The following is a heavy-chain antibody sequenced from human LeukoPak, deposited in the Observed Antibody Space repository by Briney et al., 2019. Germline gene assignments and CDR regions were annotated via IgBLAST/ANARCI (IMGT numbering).Heavy chain of an antibody. V-gene: IGHV3-74*01. CDR1: GFTFSNYW. J-gene: IGHJ4*02. Sequence: PGGSLRLSCAASGFTFSNYWMHWFRQAPGKGLVWVSRIKTDGSETGYADSVKGRFTISRDNAKNTLYLQMNSLRAEDTAVYYCSKPLADNGDHWGPRTLVTVSS. CDR3: SKPLADNGDH. CDR2: IKTDGSET. D-gene: IGHD1-14*01.